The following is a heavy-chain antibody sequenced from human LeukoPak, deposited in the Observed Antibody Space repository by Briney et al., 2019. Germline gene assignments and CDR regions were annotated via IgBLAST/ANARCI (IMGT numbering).Heavy chain of an antibody. J-gene: IGHJ4*02. CDR2: ISGYNGNT. V-gene: IGHV1-18*01. CDR3: ARASLVAAGDYFDY. CDR1: GYPFTSYA. D-gene: IGHD6-13*01. Sequence: ASVKVSCKASGYPFTSYAISWVRQAPGQGLEWMGWISGYNGNTNYAQKFQGRVTMTTDTSTSTAYMELRSLRSDDTAVYYCARASLVAAGDYFDYWGQGTLVTVSS.